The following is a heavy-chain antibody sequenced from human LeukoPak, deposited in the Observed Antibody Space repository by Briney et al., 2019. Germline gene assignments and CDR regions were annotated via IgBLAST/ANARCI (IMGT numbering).Heavy chain of an antibody. V-gene: IGHV4-30-4*08. CDR1: GGSISSGDYY. D-gene: IGHD2-21*02. CDR2: IYYSGST. J-gene: IGHJ4*02. CDR3: ARAPPTGRVVTAFHFDY. Sequence: TLSLTCTVSGGSISSGDYYWSWIRQPPGKGLEWIGYIYYSGSTYYNPSLKSRVTISVDTSKNQFSLKLSSVTAADTAVYYCARAPPTGRVVTAFHFDYWGQGTLVTVSS.